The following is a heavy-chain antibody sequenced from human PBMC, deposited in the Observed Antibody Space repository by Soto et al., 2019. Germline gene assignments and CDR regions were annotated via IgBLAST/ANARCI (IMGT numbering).Heavy chain of an antibody. CDR3: AKDNNYVSGNYDYFDY. CDR2: ISGSGDSR. CDR1: GFTFSNYA. D-gene: IGHD3-10*01. J-gene: IGHJ4*02. V-gene: IGHV3-23*01. Sequence: GSLRLSCAASGFTFSNYALSWVRQAPGKGLEWVSVISGSGDSRYYADSVKGRISISRDNSKNTLYLQMNSLRAEDTAIYYCAKDNNYVSGNYDYFDYWGQGTLVTVSS.